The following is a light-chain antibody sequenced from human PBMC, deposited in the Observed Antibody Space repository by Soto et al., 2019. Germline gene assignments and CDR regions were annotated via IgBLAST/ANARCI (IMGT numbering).Light chain of an antibody. J-gene: IGKJ1*01. CDR2: DAF. CDR3: QQRSNWPAWT. V-gene: IGKV3-11*01. CDR1: QSVDSS. Sequence: EIVLTQSPDTLSLSPGERATLSCRASQSVDSSLAWYQQKPGQAPRLLIYDAFNRATGIPARFSGSGSGTDFTLTISSLEPEDFAVYYCQQRSNWPAWTFGQGTKVEIK.